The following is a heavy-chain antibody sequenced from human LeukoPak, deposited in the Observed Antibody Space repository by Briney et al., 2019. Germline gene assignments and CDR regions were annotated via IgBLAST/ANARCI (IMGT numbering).Heavy chain of an antibody. CDR3: ARDRAAAGYYWYFDL. Sequence: PSETLSLTCTVSGGSISSYYWSWIRQPAGKGLEWIGPIYTSGSTNYNPSLKSRVTMSVDTSKNQFSLKLSSVTAADTAVYYCARDRAAAGYYWYFDLWGRGTLVTVSS. V-gene: IGHV4-4*07. J-gene: IGHJ2*01. CDR1: GGSISSYY. D-gene: IGHD6-13*01. CDR2: IYTSGST.